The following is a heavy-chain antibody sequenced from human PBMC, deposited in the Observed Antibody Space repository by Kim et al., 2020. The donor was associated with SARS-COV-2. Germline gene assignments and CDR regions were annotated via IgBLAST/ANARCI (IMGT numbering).Heavy chain of an antibody. CDR2: IDPSDSYT. J-gene: IGHJ2*01. Sequence: GESLKISCKGSGYSFTSYWISWVRQMPGKGLEWMGRIDPSDSYTNYSPSFQGHVTISADKSISTAYLQWSSLKASDTAMYYCARRVRGDCSSTSCSYWYFDLWGRGTLVTVSS. CDR1: GYSFTSYW. D-gene: IGHD2-2*01. CDR3: ARRVRGDCSSTSCSYWYFDL. V-gene: IGHV5-10-1*01.